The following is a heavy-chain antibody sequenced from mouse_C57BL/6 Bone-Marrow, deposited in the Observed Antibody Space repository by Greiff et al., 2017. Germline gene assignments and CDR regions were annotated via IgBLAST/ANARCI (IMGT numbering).Heavy chain of an antibody. D-gene: IGHD2-13*01. CDR2: IYPGGGYT. CDR1: GYTFTNYW. J-gene: IGHJ2*01. Sequence: QVQLQQSGAELVRPGPSVKMSCKASGYTFTNYWIGWAKQRPGNGLEWIGDIYPGGGYTNYNEKFKGTATLTADKSSSTAYMQFSSLTSEDSAIYYCARGEGSYFDYWGQGTTLTVSS. CDR3: ARGEGSYFDY. V-gene: IGHV1-63*01.